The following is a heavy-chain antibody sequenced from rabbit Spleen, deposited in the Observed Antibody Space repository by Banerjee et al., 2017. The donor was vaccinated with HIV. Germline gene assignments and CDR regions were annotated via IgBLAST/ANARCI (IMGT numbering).Heavy chain of an antibody. CDR2: IVPIFGVT. D-gene: IGHD1-1*01. J-gene: IGHJ4*01. V-gene: IGHV1S45*01. CDR3: VRSRAVSSGNYPYYFRL. CDR1: TFDFSTYS. Sequence: QEQLVESGGGLVQPGGSLKLSCKASTFDFSTYSMSWVRQAPGKGLEWIGYIVPIFGVTYYANWAKGRFTISKTSSTTVTLQMTSLTAADTATYFCVRSRAVSSGNYPYYFRLWGPGTLVTVS.